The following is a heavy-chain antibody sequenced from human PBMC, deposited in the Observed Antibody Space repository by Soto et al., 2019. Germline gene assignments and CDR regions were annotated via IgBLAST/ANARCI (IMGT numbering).Heavy chain of an antibody. CDR3: ARGVLGGVRIDYDMDV. V-gene: IGHV3-21*01. CDR1: GFTFSNYN. J-gene: IGHJ6*02. CDR2: ITSAGSYI. Sequence: EVQLVESGGGLVKPGGSLRLSCAASGFTFSNYNMNWVRQPPGKGLEWVSSITSAGSYIYYAESLKGRVTISSDNAKNTLFLQMNSLRAEDTALYFCARGVLGGVRIDYDMDVWGQGTTVTVSS. D-gene: IGHD2-8*02.